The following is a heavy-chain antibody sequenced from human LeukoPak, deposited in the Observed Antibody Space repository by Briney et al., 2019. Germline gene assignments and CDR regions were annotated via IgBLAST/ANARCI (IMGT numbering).Heavy chain of an antibody. Sequence: GGSLRLSCAASGFTFSSYSMNCVRQAPGKGLEWVSSISSSSSYIYYADSVKGRFTISRDNAKNSLYLQMNSLRAEDTAVYYCARERRSGSYCGYWGQGTLVTVSS. CDR1: GFTFSSYS. CDR3: ARERRSGSYCGY. CDR2: ISSSSSYI. D-gene: IGHD1-26*01. V-gene: IGHV3-21*01. J-gene: IGHJ4*02.